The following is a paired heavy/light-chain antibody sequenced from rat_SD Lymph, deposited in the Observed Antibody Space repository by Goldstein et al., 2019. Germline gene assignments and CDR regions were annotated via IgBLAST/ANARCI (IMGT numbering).Light chain of an antibody. J-gene: IGKJ5*01. CDR3: FQHNSWPLT. CDR1: QNINKY. CDR2: NTN. V-gene: IGKV22S1*01. Sequence: DIQMTQSPSVLSASVGDRVTLNCKASQNINKYLNWYQQKLGEAPKLLIYNTNNLQTGIPSRFSGSGSGTDYTLTISSLQPEDVATYFCFQHNSWPLTFGSGTKLEIK.
Heavy chain of an antibody. CDR3: ARKGLGGSLFDY. CDR2: ISSGSSYI. Sequence: EVQLVESGGGLVQPGRSLKLSCVASGFTFSNYGMNWIRQAPGKGLEWVAYISSGSSYIYYAETVKGRFTISRDNAKNTLYLQMTSLRSEDTALYYCARKGLGGSLFDYWGQGVMVTVSS. CDR1: GFTFSNYG. D-gene: IGHD5-1*01. V-gene: IGHV5-34*01. J-gene: IGHJ2*01.